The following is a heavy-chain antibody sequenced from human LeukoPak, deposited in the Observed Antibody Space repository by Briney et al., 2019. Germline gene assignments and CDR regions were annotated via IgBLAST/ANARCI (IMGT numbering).Heavy chain of an antibody. V-gene: IGHV3-48*02. D-gene: IGHD5-24*01. CDR2: ISSSSTI. CDR3: TRDRGWQQFDY. J-gene: IGHJ4*02. Sequence: GGSLRLSCAASGFTFSSYSMNWVRQAPGKGLEWVLYISSSSTIYYADSVKGRFTISRDNAKNSLYLQMSSLRDDDTAVYYCTRDRGWQQFDYWGQGTLVTVSS. CDR1: GFTFSSYS.